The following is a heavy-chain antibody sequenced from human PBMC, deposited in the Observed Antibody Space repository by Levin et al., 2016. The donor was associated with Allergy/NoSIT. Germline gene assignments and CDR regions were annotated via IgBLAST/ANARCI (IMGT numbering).Heavy chain of an antibody. V-gene: IGHV3-53*01. CDR1: GFTVSSNY. CDR2: IYSGGST. CDR3: ARGDSFGELYILDY. J-gene: IGHJ4*02. D-gene: IGHD3-10*01. Sequence: GGSLRLSCAASGFTVSSNYMSWVRQAPGKGLEWVSVIYSGGSTYYADSVKGRFTISRDNSKNTLYLQMNSLRAEDTAVYYCARGDSFGELYILDYWGQGTLVTVSS.